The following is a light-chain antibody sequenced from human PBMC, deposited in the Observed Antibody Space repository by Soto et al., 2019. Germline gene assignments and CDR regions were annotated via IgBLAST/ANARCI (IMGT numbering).Light chain of an antibody. CDR2: GAS. CDR1: QSVSSSY. Sequence: EIVLTQSPGTLSLSPGERATLSCRASQSVSSSYLAWYQQKPGQTPRLLIYGASSRATGIPDRFSGSGSGTDFTLTISRLEPGDFAVYYCQQFGNSPYTFGQGTKLDIK. CDR3: QQFGNSPYT. V-gene: IGKV3-20*01. J-gene: IGKJ2*01.